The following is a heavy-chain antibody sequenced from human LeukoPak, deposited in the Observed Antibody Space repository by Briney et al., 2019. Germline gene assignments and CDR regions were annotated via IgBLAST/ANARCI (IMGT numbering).Heavy chain of an antibody. CDR2: IIPIFGTA. CDR3: ARDVGYCSSTSCYGPRAFDI. V-gene: IGHV1-69*05. D-gene: IGHD2-2*01. J-gene: IGHJ3*02. Sequence: SVKVSCKASGGTFSSYAISWVRQPPGQGLEWMGGIIPIFGTANYAQKFQGRVTITTDESTSTAYMELSSLRSEDTAVYYCARDVGYCSSTSCYGPRAFDIWGQGTMVTVSS. CDR1: GGTFSSYA.